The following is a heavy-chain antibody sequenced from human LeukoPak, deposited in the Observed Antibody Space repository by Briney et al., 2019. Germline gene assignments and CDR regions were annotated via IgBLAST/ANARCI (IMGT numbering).Heavy chain of an antibody. D-gene: IGHD3-10*01. V-gene: IGHV1-18*01. Sequence: VASVKVSCKASGYTFTSYGISWVRQAPGQGLEWMGWISAYNGNTNYAQKLQGRVTMTTDTSTSTAYMELRSLRSDDTAVYYCAREDLRNYYYYGMGVWAKGPRSPSP. CDR1: GYTFTSYG. CDR2: ISAYNGNT. CDR3: AREDLRNYYYYGMGV. J-gene: IGHJ6*02.